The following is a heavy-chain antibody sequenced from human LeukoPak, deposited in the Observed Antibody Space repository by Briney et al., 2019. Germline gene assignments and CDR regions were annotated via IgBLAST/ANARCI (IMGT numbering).Heavy chain of an antibody. J-gene: IGHJ4*02. CDR2: ITTSSAGT. D-gene: IGHD2-2*01. V-gene: IGHV1-2*02. Sequence: SVKVSCKATGYILNAYYMHWVRQAPGQGLEWMGWITTSSAGTKYAQKSQGRVTVDRDTYISTTYMKLRRLTSDDTAVNYCTRGLCLDYWGQGTLVTVSS. CDR1: GYILNAYY. CDR3: TRGLCLDY.